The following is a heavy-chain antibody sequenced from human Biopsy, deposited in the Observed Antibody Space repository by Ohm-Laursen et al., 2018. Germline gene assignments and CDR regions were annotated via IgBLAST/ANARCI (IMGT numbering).Heavy chain of an antibody. CDR3: ARGSNDFGGLYFPR. J-gene: IGHJ4*02. CDR1: RGSFTGHY. Sequence: SHTLSLTCAVSRGSFTGHYWSWIRQPAGKGRERSGHFSYTGYTSYNPSLNSRVTISVDTSRNHFSLRLRSLTAADTAVYYYARGSNDFGGLYFPRWGQGTLVTVSS. CDR2: FSYTGYT. V-gene: IGHV4-59*11. D-gene: IGHD4-23*01.